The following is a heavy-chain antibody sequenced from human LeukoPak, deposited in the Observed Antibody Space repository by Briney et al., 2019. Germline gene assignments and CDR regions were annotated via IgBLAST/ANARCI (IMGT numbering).Heavy chain of an antibody. D-gene: IGHD5-18*01. Sequence: ASVKVSCKASGYTFTSYYMHWVRQAPGQGLEWMGIINLSGGSTSYAQKFQGRVTMTRDTSTSTVYMELSSLRSEDTAVYYCAREVGYTAIFYYYYGMDVWGQGTTVTVSS. CDR3: AREVGYTAIFYYYYGMDV. J-gene: IGHJ6*02. CDR1: GYTFTSYY. CDR2: INLSGGST. V-gene: IGHV1-46*01.